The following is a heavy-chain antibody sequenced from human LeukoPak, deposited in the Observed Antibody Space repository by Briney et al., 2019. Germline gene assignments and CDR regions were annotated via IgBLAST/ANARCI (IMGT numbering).Heavy chain of an antibody. V-gene: IGHV4-34*01. CDR1: GGSFSGNY. Sequence: SETLSLTCAVYGGSFSGNYWNWIRQPPGKGLEWIGEINHSGSANYNPSLKSRVTISVDTSNNQFSLKLSSVTAADTAVYYCARRGYTYGSDYWGQGTLVTVSS. D-gene: IGHD5-18*01. CDR3: ARRGYTYGSDY. J-gene: IGHJ4*02. CDR2: INHSGSA.